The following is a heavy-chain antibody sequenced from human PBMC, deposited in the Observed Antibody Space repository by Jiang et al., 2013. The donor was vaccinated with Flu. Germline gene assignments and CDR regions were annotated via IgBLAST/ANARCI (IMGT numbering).Heavy chain of an antibody. CDR3: ARDRGNCNGGTCFATRNWFDP. J-gene: IGHJ5*02. D-gene: IGHD2-15*01. Sequence: SGAEVKKPGASVKVSCKASGYTFTSYYIHWVRRAPGQGIEWMGIINPNGGSTTYAQKFQDRVTMTRDTSTSTVYMELSSLRSEDTAIYYCARDRGNCNGGTCFATRNWFDPWGQGTLVTVSS. CDR2: INPNGGST. CDR1: GYTFTSYY. V-gene: IGHV1-46*01.